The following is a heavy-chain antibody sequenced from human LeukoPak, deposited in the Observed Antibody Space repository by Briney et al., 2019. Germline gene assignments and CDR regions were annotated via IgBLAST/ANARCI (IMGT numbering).Heavy chain of an antibody. CDR1: GFTFSSYS. Sequence: GSLRLSCAASGFTFSSYSMNWVRQAPGKGLEWVSAISGSGGSTYYADSVKGRFTISRDNSKNTLYLQMNSLRAEDTAVYYCAKSRSYSGSYYLTYWGQGTLVTVSS. CDR3: AKSRSYSGSYYLTY. V-gene: IGHV3-23*01. D-gene: IGHD1-26*01. J-gene: IGHJ4*02. CDR2: ISGSGGST.